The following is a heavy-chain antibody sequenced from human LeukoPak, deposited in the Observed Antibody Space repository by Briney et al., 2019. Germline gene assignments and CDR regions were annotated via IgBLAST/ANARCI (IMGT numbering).Heavy chain of an antibody. J-gene: IGHJ5*02. Sequence: ASVKVSCKASEYTFTSYYMHWVRQAPGQGLEWMGIINPSGGSTSYAQKFQGRVTMTGDTSTSTVYMELSSLRSEDTAVYYCARAPSTTDILTGYYIYWFDPWGQGTLVTVSS. CDR3: ARAPSTTDILTGYYIYWFDP. CDR1: EYTFTSYY. CDR2: INPSGGST. D-gene: IGHD3-9*01. V-gene: IGHV1-46*01.